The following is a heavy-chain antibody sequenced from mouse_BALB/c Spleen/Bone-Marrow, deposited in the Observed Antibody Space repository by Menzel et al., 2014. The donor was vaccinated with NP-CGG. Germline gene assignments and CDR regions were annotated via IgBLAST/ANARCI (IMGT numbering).Heavy chain of an antibody. J-gene: IGHJ3*01. CDR3: APYYYGSSSFAY. CDR1: GYTFTDYV. D-gene: IGHD1-1*01. V-gene: IGHV1-77*01. CDR2: IYPGSGST. Sequence: QVQLQQSGPELVKPGASVKMSCKASGYTFTDYVISWVKQRTGQGLEWIGEIYPGSGSTYYNEKFKGKATLTADKSSNTAYLQLSSLTSEDTAVYYCAPYYYGSSSFAYWGQGTLVTVSA.